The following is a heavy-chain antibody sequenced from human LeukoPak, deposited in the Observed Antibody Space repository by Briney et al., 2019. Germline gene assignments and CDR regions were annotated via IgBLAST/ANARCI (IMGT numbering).Heavy chain of an antibody. J-gene: IGHJ3*02. CDR2: IPHDGGNK. CDR3: AREAYSSGRAGTFVI. CDR1: GFTFSSYA. Sequence: GGSLRLSCAASGFTFSSYAMHWVRQAPGKRLEWVALIPHDGGNKQYGDSAKGRFTVSRENSKNTVDLNMDSLTVDDTAIYYCAREAYSSGRAGTFVIWGQGTMVTVSS. V-gene: IGHV3-30*04. D-gene: IGHD6-19*01.